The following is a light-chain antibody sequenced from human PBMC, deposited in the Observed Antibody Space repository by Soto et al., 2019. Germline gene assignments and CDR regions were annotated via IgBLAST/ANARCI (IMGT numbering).Light chain of an antibody. CDR2: GAS. V-gene: IGKV3-15*01. J-gene: IGKJ5*01. Sequence: EIWITQSPATLSVSPGERATPSFWSSQSVSSNLAWYQQKPGQAPRLLIYGASTRATGIPARFSGSGSGTEFTLTISSLQSEDFAVYYCQQYNIWPSITFGQGTRLEIK. CDR1: QSVSSN. CDR3: QQYNIWPSIT.